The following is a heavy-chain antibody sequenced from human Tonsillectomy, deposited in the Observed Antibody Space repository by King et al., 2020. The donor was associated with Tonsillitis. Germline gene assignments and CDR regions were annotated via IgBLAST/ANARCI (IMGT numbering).Heavy chain of an antibody. CDR2: IYYSGGT. J-gene: IGHJ4*02. CDR3: ARGTDYDFWSGYYTLYYFDY. V-gene: IGHV4-59*01. Sequence: QLQESGPGLVKPSETLSLTCTVSGGSISSYYWSWIRQPPGKGLGGIGYIYYSGGTNYNPSLKSRVTISVDTSKNQFSLKLSSVTAADTAVYYCARGTDYDFWSGYYTLYYFDYWGQGTLVTVSS. CDR1: GGSISSYY. D-gene: IGHD3-3*01.